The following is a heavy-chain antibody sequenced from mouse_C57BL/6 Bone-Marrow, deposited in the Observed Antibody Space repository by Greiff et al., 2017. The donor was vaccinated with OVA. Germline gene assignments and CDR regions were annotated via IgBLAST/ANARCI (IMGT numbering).Heavy chain of an antibody. CDR1: GFTFSRYA. CDR2: ISDGGSYT. D-gene: IGHD1-1*01. J-gene: IGHJ2*01. Sequence: EVKVVESGGGLVKPGGSLKLSCAASGFTFSRYAMSWVRQTPEKRLEWVATISDGGSYTYYPDNVKGRFTISRDNAKNNLYLQMSHLKSEDTAMYYCARVGSSPWYFDYWGQGTTLTVSS. V-gene: IGHV5-4*03. CDR3: ARVGSSPWYFDY.